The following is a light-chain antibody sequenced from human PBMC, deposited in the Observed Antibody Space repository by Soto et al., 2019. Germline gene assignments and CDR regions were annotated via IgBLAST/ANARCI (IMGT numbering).Light chain of an antibody. Sequence: DIQMTQSPSSLSASVGDRVTIACRASQSFSTWLAWYQQKPGKVPKLLIYDASSLESGVPSRFSGSGSGTEFTLTISSLQPDDAATYYCQQYNTYWTFGQGTKVDIK. CDR2: DAS. CDR1: QSFSTW. J-gene: IGKJ1*01. CDR3: QQYNTYWT. V-gene: IGKV1-5*01.